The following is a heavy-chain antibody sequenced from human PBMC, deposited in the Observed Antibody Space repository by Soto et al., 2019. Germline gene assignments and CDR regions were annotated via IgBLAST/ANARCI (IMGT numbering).Heavy chain of an antibody. J-gene: IGHJ5*02. CDR3: ARVPTP. CDR2: VYYSASTNYKPSL. Sequence: PSETLSLTCTVSGGPISSYYWSWIRQPPGKGLEWIGYVYYSASTNYKPSLNYNPSLKSRVTISLDTSKNQYSLRLSSVTAADTAVYYCARVPTPWGQGTLVTVSS. CDR1: GGPISSYY. V-gene: IGHV4-59*12.